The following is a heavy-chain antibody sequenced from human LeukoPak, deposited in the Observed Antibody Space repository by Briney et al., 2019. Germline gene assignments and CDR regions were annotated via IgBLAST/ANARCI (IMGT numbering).Heavy chain of an antibody. J-gene: IGHJ5*02. V-gene: IGHV3-21*04. CDR1: GFTFSSYS. Sequence: GGSLRLSCAASGFTFSSYSMNWVRQAPGKGLEWVSSISSSSSYIYYADSVKGRFTISRDNSKNTLYLQMNSLRAEDTAVYYCAKRVFGSSFDPWGQGTLVTVSS. D-gene: IGHD3-16*01. CDR2: ISSSSSYI. CDR3: AKRVFGSSFDP.